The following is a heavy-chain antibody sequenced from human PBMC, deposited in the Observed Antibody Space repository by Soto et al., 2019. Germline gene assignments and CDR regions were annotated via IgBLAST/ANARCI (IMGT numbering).Heavy chain of an antibody. CDR1: GGSFSGYY. D-gene: IGHD5-18*01. J-gene: IGHJ4*02. Sequence: QVQLQQWGAGLLKPSETLSLTCAVYGGSFSGYYWSWFRQSPGKGLVWIGELNHSGSTNYNPSLKSRVTTSVDTSKSQFSLELSSVTAADTAVYYCARGRYNYGYYDYWGQGTLVTVSS. CDR2: LNHSGST. V-gene: IGHV4-34*01. CDR3: ARGRYNYGYYDY.